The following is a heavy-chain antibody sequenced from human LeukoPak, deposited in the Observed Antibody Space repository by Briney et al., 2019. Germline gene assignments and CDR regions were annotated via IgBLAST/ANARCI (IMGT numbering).Heavy chain of an antibody. CDR3: AKDISWDSSTSSGYFDY. D-gene: IGHD6-6*01. CDR1: GFTFSSYW. Sequence: GGSLRLSCAASGFTFSSYWMQWVRQAPGKGQVWVSRINTDGSSTSYADSVKGRFTISRDNAKNSLYLQMNSLRAEDMALYYCAKDISWDSSTSSGYFDYWGQGTLVTVSS. CDR2: INTDGSST. V-gene: IGHV3-74*01. J-gene: IGHJ4*02.